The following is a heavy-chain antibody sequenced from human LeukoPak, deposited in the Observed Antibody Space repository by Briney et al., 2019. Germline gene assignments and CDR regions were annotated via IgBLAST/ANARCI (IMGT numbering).Heavy chain of an antibody. Sequence: GGSLRLSCAASGFTFDDYAMHWVRQAPGKGLEWVSLISGDGGSTYYADSVKGRFTISRDNSKNSLYLQMNSLRIEDTALYYCGKSQGYCSSTSCRPYSSSWPFNYWGQGTLVTVSS. CDR2: ISGDGGST. CDR1: GFTFDDYA. D-gene: IGHD2-2*01. V-gene: IGHV3-43*02. J-gene: IGHJ4*02. CDR3: GKSQGYCSSTSCRPYSSSWPFNY.